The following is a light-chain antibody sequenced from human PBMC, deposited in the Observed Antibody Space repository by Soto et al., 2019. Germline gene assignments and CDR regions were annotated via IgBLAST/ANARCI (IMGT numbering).Light chain of an antibody. CDR3: TSYTSSSTLV. V-gene: IGLV2-14*01. CDR2: DVS. CDR1: SSDVGTYNY. Sequence: QSALTQPASVSGSPGQSITISCTGTSSDVGTYNYVSWYQQHAGKVPKLMIYDVSNRPSGVSDRFSGSKSGNTASLTISGLQAEDEADYYCTSYTSSSTLVFGGETNLTVL. J-gene: IGLJ2*01.